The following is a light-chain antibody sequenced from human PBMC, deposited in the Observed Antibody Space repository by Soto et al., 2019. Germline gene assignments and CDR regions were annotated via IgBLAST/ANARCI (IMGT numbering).Light chain of an antibody. J-gene: IGLJ1*01. Sequence: QSALTQPASVSDSPGQSITISCTGTSSDVGGSNFVSWYQQHPGKPPKLIIYDVANRPSGVPDRFSGSKSGTSASLAITGLQAEDEADYYCQSYDSSLSGYVFGTGTKLTVL. CDR2: DVA. V-gene: IGLV2-14*03. CDR1: SSDVGGSNF. CDR3: QSYDSSLSGYV.